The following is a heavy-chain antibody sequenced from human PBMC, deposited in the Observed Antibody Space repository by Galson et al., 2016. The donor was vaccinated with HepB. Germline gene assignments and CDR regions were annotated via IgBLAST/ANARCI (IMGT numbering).Heavy chain of an antibody. CDR3: AKDLYYDSSGYYCDH. Sequence: SLRLSCAASGFTFSSYGMHWVRQAPGKGLEWVAVISYDGNNKYYADSVKGRFTISRDSSKNTLHLQMKSLRAEDTAVYYCAKDLYYDSSGYYCDHWGQGTLVTVSS. CDR2: ISYDGNNK. J-gene: IGHJ4*02. V-gene: IGHV3-30*18. D-gene: IGHD3-22*01. CDR1: GFTFSSYG.